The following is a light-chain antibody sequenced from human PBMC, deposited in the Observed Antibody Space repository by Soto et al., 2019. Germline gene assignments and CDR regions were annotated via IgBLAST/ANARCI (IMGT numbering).Light chain of an antibody. CDR1: QSVSSK. V-gene: IGKV3D-20*02. Sequence: EIAMTQSPATLSVSPGERATLSCRASQSVSSKLAWCQQKPGQAPRLLIYGASSRATGIPDRFSGSGSGTDFTLTISRLEPEDFAVYYCQQRSNWPPITFGQGTRLEIK. J-gene: IGKJ5*01. CDR2: GAS. CDR3: QQRSNWPPIT.